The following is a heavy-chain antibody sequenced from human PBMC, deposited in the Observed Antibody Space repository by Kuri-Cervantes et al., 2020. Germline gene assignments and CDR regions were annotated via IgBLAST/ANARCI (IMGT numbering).Heavy chain of an antibody. V-gene: IGHV3-30*03. J-gene: IGHJ4*02. D-gene: IGHD3-10*01. Sequence: GESLKISCAASGLTFSSYGMHWVRQAPGKGLEWVAVISYDGSNKYYADSVKGRFTISRDNSKNTLYLQMNSLRAEDTAVYYCARDYYGPDYWGQGTLVTVSS. CDR3: ARDYYGPDY. CDR1: GLTFSSYG. CDR2: ISYDGSNK.